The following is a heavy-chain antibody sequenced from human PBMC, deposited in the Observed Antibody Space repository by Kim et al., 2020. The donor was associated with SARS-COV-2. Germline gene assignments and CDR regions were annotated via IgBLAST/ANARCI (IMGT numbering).Heavy chain of an antibody. CDR1: GYAFTSYD. Sequence: ASVKVSCKPSGYAFTSYDINWVWQAGGQGLEWMGWVNPNSGKTAYAQKFQGRVTMTRNTSIGTVYMELNSLTSEDTAVYFCARGSNYYYFMDVWGEGTTVTVSS. D-gene: IGHD4-4*01. CDR2: VNPNSGKT. CDR3: ARGSNYYYFMDV. J-gene: IGHJ6*03. V-gene: IGHV1-8*01.